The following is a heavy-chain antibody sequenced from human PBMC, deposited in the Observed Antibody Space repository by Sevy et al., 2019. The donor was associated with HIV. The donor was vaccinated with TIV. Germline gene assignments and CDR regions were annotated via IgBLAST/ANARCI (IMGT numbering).Heavy chain of an antibody. CDR1: GGSISSGGDY. Sequence: SETLSLTCTVSGGSISSGGDYWSWIRQHPGKGLEWIGYIYYSGSTYYNPSLKSRVTISVDTSKNQFSLKLSSVTAADTAVYYCARDSPRDTAMAHYGMDVWGQGTTVTVSS. J-gene: IGHJ6*02. CDR3: ARDSPRDTAMAHYGMDV. CDR2: IYYSGST. D-gene: IGHD5-18*01. V-gene: IGHV4-31*03.